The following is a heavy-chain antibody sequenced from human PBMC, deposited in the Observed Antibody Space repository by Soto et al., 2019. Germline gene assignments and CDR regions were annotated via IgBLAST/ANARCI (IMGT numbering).Heavy chain of an antibody. CDR1: GYTFTSYG. D-gene: IGHD3-3*01. J-gene: IGHJ6*03. Sequence: GASVKVSCKASGYTFTSYGISWVRQAPGQGLEWMGWISAYNGNTNYAQKLQGRVTMTTDTSTSTAYMELRSLRSDDTAVYYCARDQEKFEAFWIGYYTSYYYYYIDVWGKGTTVTVSS. CDR3: ARDQEKFEAFWIGYYTSYYYYYIDV. V-gene: IGHV1-18*01. CDR2: ISAYNGNT.